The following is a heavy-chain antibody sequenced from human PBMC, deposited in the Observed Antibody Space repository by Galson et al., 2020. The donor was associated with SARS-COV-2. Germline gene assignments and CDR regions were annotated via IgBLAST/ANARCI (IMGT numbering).Heavy chain of an antibody. D-gene: IGHD2-2*01. CDR1: GYFFTSNW. V-gene: IGHV5-51*01. J-gene: IGHJ4*02. CDR3: AMSPQLLPATD. Sequence: GESLKISCKGSGYFFTSNWIGWVRQVPGKGLEWMGIIYPADSDTRYSPSFQGHVTISADKSINTAYLQWSSLKASDTAMYYCAMSPQLLPATDWGQGTVVIVSS. CDR2: IYPADSDT.